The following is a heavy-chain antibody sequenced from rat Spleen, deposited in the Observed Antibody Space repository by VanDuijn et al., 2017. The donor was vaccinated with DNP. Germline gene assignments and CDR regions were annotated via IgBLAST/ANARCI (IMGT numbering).Heavy chain of an antibody. V-gene: IGHV5-31*01. CDR3: TRDAYGFFAY. D-gene: IGHD1-7*01. J-gene: IGHJ3*01. CDR1: GFIFSNYW. Sequence: EVQLVESGGGLVQPGRSMKLSCVASGFIFSNYWMTWIRQAPGKGLEWVASISNTGGSTYYPDSVKGRFTISRDNAKSTLYLQMNSLRSEDTATYYCTRDAYGFFAYWGQGTLVTVSS. CDR2: ISNTGGST.